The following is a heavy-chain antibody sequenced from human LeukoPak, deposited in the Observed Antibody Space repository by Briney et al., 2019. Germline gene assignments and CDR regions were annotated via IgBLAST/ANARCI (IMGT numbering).Heavy chain of an antibody. V-gene: IGHV1-2*06. CDR1: GYTFTSYG. J-gene: IGHJ4*02. D-gene: IGHD6-6*01. CDR3: AIGAARLPLDY. Sequence: ASVKVSCKASGYTFTSYGISWVRQAPGQGLEWMGRINPNSGGTNYAQKFQGRVTMTRDTSISTAYMELSRLRSDDTAVYYCAIGAARLPLDYWGQGTLVTVSS. CDR2: INPNSGGT.